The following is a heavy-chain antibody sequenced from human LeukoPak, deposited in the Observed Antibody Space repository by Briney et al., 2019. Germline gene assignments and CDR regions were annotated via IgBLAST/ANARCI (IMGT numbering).Heavy chain of an antibody. CDR3: ARGGVSPRQFDP. V-gene: IGHV4-59*01. Sequence: SETLSLTCTVSGGSLSTFYWSWIRQPQGKGLEWIGYIYYRGSTTYNPSLKSRVTISVDTSKNQFSLNLTSVTAADTAVYYCARGGVSPRQFDPWGQGTLVTVSS. J-gene: IGHJ5*02. CDR1: GGSLSTFY. CDR2: IYYRGST. D-gene: IGHD3-16*01.